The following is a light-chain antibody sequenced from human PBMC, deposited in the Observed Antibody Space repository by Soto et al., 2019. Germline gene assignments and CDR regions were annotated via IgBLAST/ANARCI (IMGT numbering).Light chain of an antibody. V-gene: IGKV3-15*01. J-gene: IGKJ4*01. CDR3: QPYNNWPLT. CDR1: QGIGDT. Sequence: VMRQSAATVSVSPGEGATISCRASQGIGDTLAWYQHKPGQTPRLLIYDTSTRATGVPTRFSGSRSGAEFTLTINSLQSEDFAVYYCQPYNNWPLTFGGGTKLDI. CDR2: DTS.